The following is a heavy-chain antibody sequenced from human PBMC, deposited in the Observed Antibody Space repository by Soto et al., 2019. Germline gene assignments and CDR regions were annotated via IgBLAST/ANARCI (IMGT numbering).Heavy chain of an antibody. D-gene: IGHD3-10*01. CDR3: ARGYYGSGSYYKVYYYYGMDV. CDR2: IYYSGST. Sequence: PSETLSLTCTVSGGSISSYYWSWIRQPPGKGLEWIGYIYYSGSTNYNPSLKSRVTISVDTSKNQFSLKLSSVTAADTAVYYCARGYYGSGSYYKVYYYYGMDVWGQGTTVTV. CDR1: GGSISSYY. J-gene: IGHJ6*02. V-gene: IGHV4-59*01.